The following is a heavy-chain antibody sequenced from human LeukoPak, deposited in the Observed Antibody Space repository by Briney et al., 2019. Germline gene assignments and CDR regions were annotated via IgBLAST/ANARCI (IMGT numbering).Heavy chain of an antibody. CDR3: ARARDDYYDSSEDY. D-gene: IGHD3-22*01. J-gene: IGHJ4*02. CDR1: GGSISSGSYY. CDR2: IYTSGST. Sequence: SETLSLTCTVSGGSISSGSYYWSWIRQPAGKGLEWIGRIYTSGSTNYNPSHKSRVIISVDTSKNQFSLKLSSVTAADTAVYYCARARDDYYDSSEDYWGQGTLVTVSS. V-gene: IGHV4-61*02.